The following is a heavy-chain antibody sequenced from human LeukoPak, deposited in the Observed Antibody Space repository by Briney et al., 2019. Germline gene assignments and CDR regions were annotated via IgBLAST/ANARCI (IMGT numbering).Heavy chain of an antibody. CDR2: FDPEDGET. J-gene: IGHJ6*03. Sequence: ASVKVSCKVSGYTLTELSMHWVRQAPGKGLEWMGGFDPEDGETIYAQKFQGRVTMTEDTSTDTAYMELSSLRSEDTAVYYCETDSKGAKVRGVPGLYYYYYYMDVWGKGTTVTVSS. CDR1: GYTLTELS. V-gene: IGHV1-24*01. CDR3: ETDSKGAKVRGVPGLYYYYYYMDV. D-gene: IGHD3-10*01.